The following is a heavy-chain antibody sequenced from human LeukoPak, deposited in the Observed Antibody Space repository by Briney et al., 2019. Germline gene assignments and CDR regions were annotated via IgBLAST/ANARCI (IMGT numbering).Heavy chain of an antibody. J-gene: IGHJ6*02. D-gene: IGHD5-18*01. V-gene: IGHV5-51*01. CDR2: IYPGDSDT. CDR3: AIFNTARRGYYYYGMDV. CDR1: GYSFTSYW. Sequence: GESLKISCKGSGYSFTSYWIGWVRQMPGKGLEWMGIIYPGDSDTRYSPSFQGQVTISADKSISTAYLQWSSLKASDTAMYYCAIFNTARRGYYYYGMDVWGQGTTVTVSS.